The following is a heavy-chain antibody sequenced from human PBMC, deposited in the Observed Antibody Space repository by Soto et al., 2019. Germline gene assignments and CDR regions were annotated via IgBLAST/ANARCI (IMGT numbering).Heavy chain of an antibody. D-gene: IGHD2-15*01. J-gene: IGHJ4*02. V-gene: IGHV3-23*01. CDR1: GFTFSSHV. CDR3: AKDRRGAYCSGGICYSPDY. Sequence: EVQLWESGGGLVQPGGSLRLSCAVSGFTFSSHVMSWVRQAPGKGLEWVSAISGTGGTYYADSVKGRFTISRDNSKNALYLQKNNQRDEDTPVYYCAKDRRGAYCSGGICYSPDYWGQGTLVIVSS. CDR2: ISGTGGT.